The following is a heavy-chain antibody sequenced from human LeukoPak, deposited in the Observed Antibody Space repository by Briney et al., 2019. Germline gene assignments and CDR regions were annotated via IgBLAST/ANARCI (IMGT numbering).Heavy chain of an antibody. CDR1: GGSISSYY. D-gene: IGHD6-13*01. CDR2: IYTSGST. Sequence: SETLSLTCTVSGGSISSYYWSWIRQPAGKGLEWIGRIYTSGSTNYNPSLKSRVTMSVDTSKDQCSLKLSSVTAADTAVYYCARERAYSWYAGYWGQGTLVTVSS. V-gene: IGHV4-4*07. J-gene: IGHJ4*02. CDR3: ARERAYSWYAGY.